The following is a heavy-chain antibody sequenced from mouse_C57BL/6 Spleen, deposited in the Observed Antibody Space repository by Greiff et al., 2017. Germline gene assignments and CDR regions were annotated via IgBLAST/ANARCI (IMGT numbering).Heavy chain of an antibody. J-gene: IGHJ3*01. CDR2: INPNNGGT. D-gene: IGHD3-3*01. CDR3: ARGTAWFAY. Sequence: EVQLQQSGPELVKPGASVKISCKASGYTFTDYYMNWVKQSHGKSLEWIGDINPNNGGTSYNQKFKGKATLTVDKSSSTAYMELRSLTSEDSAVYYCARGTAWFAYWGQVTLVTVSA. CDR1: GYTFTDYY. V-gene: IGHV1-26*01.